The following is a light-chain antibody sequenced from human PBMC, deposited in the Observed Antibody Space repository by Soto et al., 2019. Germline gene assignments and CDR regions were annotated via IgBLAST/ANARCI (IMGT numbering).Light chain of an antibody. CDR2: EVT. J-gene: IGLJ1*01. CDR1: NSDVGGYSF. Sequence: QSVLTQPASVSGSPGQSITIACAGTNSDVGGYSFVSWYQQHPMKAPKLIIYEVTKRPSGVSARFSGSKSANTASLTISGLQAEDEAAYYCSSYTTTNTYVFGTGTKVTVL. CDR3: SSYTTTNTYV. V-gene: IGLV2-14*01.